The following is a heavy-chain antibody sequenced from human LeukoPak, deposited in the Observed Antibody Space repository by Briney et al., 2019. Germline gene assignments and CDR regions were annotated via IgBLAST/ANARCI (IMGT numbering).Heavy chain of an antibody. V-gene: IGHV4-59*08. D-gene: IGHD3-22*01. Sequence: SETLSLTCTVSGGSISSYYWSWIRQPPGKGLEWIGYIFYSGSTNYNPSLKSRVAISVDASKNQFSLKLSSVTAADTAVYYCATSLLYYYDSSGYYPFDYWGQGTLVTVSS. CDR3: ATSLLYYYDSSGYYPFDY. CDR2: IFYSGST. CDR1: GGSISSYY. J-gene: IGHJ4*02.